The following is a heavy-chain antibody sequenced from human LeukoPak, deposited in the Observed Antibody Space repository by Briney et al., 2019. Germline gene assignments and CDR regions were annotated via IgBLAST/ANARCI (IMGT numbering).Heavy chain of an antibody. D-gene: IGHD6-19*01. CDR3: ANLAGVVAGLDP. CDR1: GYTFTSYG. V-gene: IGHV1-18*01. CDR2: ISADNGFT. J-gene: IGHJ5*02. Sequence: ASVKVSCKASGYTFTSYGINWVRQAPGQGLEWMGWISADNGFTASAQNLQGRVTMTTDTYTNTAYIELRSLRSDDTAVYYCANLAGVVAGLDPWGQGTLVTVSS.